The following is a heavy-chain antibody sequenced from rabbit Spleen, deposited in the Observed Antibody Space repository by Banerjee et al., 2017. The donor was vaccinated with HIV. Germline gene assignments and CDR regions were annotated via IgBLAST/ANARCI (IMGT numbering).Heavy chain of an antibody. CDR2: IYSSSAIT. J-gene: IGHJ4*01. D-gene: IGHD4-2*01. CDR1: GIDFSSYS. V-gene: IGHV1S45*01. Sequence: QEQLEESGGGLVKPGGTLTLTCKASGIDFSSYSMSWVRQAPGKGLEWIGCIYSSSAITWYASWAKGRFTISKTSSTTVTLQMTSLTDADTATYFCARGGYGGHIYSMGLWGPGTLVTVS. CDR3: ARGGYGGHIYSMGL.